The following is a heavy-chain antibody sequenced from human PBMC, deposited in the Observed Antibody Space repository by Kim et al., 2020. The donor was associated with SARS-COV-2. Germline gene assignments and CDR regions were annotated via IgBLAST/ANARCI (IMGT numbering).Heavy chain of an antibody. D-gene: IGHD1-26*01. V-gene: IGHV4-39*01. Sequence: SETLSLTCSVSGVSLSSDGYYWGWIRQPPGKGLEWIGHIYNSGNTYYNPSLKSRLTISIDSSKNQFSLRLTSVRTADTAVYYCARLGGSYYELVDYWGQGTLVTV. J-gene: IGHJ4*02. CDR3: ARLGGSYYELVDY. CDR1: GVSLSSDGYY. CDR2: IYNSGNT.